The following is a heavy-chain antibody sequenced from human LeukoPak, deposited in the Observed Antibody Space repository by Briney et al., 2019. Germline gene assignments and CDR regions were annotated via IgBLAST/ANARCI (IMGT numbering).Heavy chain of an antibody. CDR1: GGSISSADYY. V-gene: IGHV4-30-4*01. Sequence: MTSETLSLTCIVSGGSISSADYYWTWIRQPPGKGLEWIGYIYYTGSTFYNPSLNTRVTISVDTSKNQFSLKLSSVTAADTAVYYCAREVRGAYYFDSWGQGTLVTVSS. CDR2: IYYTGST. D-gene: IGHD3-10*01. CDR3: AREVRGAYYFDS. J-gene: IGHJ4*02.